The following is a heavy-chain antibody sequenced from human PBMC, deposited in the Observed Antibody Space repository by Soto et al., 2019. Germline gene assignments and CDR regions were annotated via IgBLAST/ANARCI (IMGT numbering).Heavy chain of an antibody. D-gene: IGHD6-6*01. CDR3: AHSRFLAARPVGWFDP. Sequence: GSGPTLVNPTQTLTLTCTFSGFSLSASGMCVNWIRQPPGKALEWLARIDWDDDKYYSTSLKTRLTISKDTSRNQVVLTMTNMDPVDTATYYCAHSRFLAARPVGWFDPWGQGTLVTVSS. J-gene: IGHJ5*02. V-gene: IGHV2-70*12. CDR1: GFSLSASGMC. CDR2: IDWDDDK.